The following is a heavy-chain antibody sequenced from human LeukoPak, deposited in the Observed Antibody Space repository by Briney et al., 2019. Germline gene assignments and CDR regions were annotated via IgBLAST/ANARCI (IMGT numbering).Heavy chain of an antibody. CDR1: EFTFSSYA. D-gene: IGHD3-10*01. V-gene: IGHV3-30*04. CDR2: ISYDGTNK. CDR3: ARDRYYYGSGSYLFDY. J-gene: IGHJ4*02. Sequence: GGSLRLSCAASEFTFSSYAMYWVRQAPDQGLEWVALISYDGTNKYYADSVKGRFTISRDNSKNTLYLQMNSLRAEDTAVYYCARDRYYYGSGSYLFDYWGQGTLVTVSS.